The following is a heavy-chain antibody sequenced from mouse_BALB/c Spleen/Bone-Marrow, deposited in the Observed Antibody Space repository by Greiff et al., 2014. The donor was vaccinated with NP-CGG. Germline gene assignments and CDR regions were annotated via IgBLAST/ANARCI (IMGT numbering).Heavy chain of an antibody. Sequence: EVKVEESGGGLVQPKGSLKLSCAASGFTFNTYAMNWVRQAPGKGLEWVARIRSKGNNYATYYGDSVKDRSTISRDVSQSMLYLQMNNLKTEDTAMYYCVRHMDYWGQGTSVIVSS. CDR2: IRSKGNNYAT. V-gene: IGHV10-1*02. CDR3: VRHMDY. J-gene: IGHJ4*01. CDR1: GFTFNTYA.